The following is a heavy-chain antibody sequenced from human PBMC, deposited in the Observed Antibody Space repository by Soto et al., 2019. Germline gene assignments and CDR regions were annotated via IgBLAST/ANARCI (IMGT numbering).Heavy chain of an antibody. CDR1: GDSVSSNSAA. J-gene: IGHJ6*02. Sequence: PSQTLSLTCAISGDSVSSNSAAWNWIRQSPSRGLEWLGRTYYRSKWYNDYTESVKSRIVINPDTSKNQFSLQLNSVTPEDTAVYYCARGVAGTGYMDVWGQGTTVTVSS. CDR2: TYYRSKWYN. CDR3: ARGVAGTGYMDV. D-gene: IGHD6-19*01. V-gene: IGHV6-1*01.